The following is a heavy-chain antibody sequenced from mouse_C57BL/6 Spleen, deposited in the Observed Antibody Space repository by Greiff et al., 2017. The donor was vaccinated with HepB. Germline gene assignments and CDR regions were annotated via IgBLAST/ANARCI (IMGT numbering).Heavy chain of an antibody. CDR2: ISSGGDYI. CDR1: GFTFSSYA. Sequence: EVKVVESGGGLVKPGGSLKLSCAASGFTFSSYAMSWVRQTPEKRLEWVAYISSGGDYIYYADTVNGRFTISRDNDTNTLYLQLSSLKSEDTAMYYCTRIVYYSGSSPFDYWGQGTTLTVSS. V-gene: IGHV5-9-1*02. J-gene: IGHJ2*01. CDR3: TRIVYYSGSSPFDY. D-gene: IGHD1-1*01.